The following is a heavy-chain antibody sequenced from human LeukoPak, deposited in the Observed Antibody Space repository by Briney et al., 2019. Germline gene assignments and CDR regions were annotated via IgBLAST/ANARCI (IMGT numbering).Heavy chain of an antibody. D-gene: IGHD3-10*01. Sequence: GESLKISCKGSGYSFTSYWIGWVRQMPGKGLEWMGIIYPGDSDTRYSPSFQGQVTISADKSISTAYLQWSSLKASDTAIYYCARGGYGSTLNNWFDPWGQGTLVTVSS. CDR2: IYPGDSDT. CDR3: ARGGYGSTLNNWFDP. CDR1: GYSFTSYW. V-gene: IGHV5-51*01. J-gene: IGHJ5*02.